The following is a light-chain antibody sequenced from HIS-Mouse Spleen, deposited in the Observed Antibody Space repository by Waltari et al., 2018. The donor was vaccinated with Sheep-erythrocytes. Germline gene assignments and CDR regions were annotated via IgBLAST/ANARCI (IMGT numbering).Light chain of an antibody. J-gene: IGLJ1*01. V-gene: IGLV2-11*02. CDR3: CSYAGSYNHV. Sequence: QSALTQPRSVSGSPGQSVTISCTGTSSDVGGYNYVCWYQQHPGKAPKLLIYDVSKLPSGVPDRFSGYKSGNTASLTICGRQAEDEADYYCCSYAGSYNHVFATGTKVTVL. CDR2: DVS. CDR1: SSDVGGYNY.